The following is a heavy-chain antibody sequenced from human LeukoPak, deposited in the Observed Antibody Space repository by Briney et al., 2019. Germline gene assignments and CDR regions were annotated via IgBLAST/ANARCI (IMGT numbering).Heavy chain of an antibody. CDR2: IDWDDDK. Sequence: SGPALVNPTQTLTLTCASSGFSLPTRGKRVNWIRQPPGKALEWLSRIDWDDDKFYSTSLKTRLTISKDISKNQVVLTLTNMDPVDTATYYCARMREDAGGLFDYWGQGILVTVSS. CDR3: ARMREDAGGLFDY. V-gene: IGHV2-70*04. CDR1: GFSLPTRGKR. J-gene: IGHJ4*02. D-gene: IGHD3/OR15-3a*01.